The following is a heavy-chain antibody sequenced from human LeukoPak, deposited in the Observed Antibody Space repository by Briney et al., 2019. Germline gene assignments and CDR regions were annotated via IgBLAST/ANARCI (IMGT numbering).Heavy chain of an antibody. V-gene: IGHV3-53*01. Sequence: PGGSLRLSCAVSGFTVSSDYMYWVRQAPGKGLEWVSIIYGGDSISYADSVKGRFTMSIDNSKNTPYLQMNTLRAEDTAVYHCATRSLWGQGTLVTVSS. CDR1: GFTVSSDY. J-gene: IGHJ4*02. CDR2: IYGGDSI. D-gene: IGHD6-19*01. CDR3: ATRSL.